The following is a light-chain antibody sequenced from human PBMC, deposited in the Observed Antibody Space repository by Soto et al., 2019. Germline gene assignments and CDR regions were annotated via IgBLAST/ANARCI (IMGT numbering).Light chain of an antibody. CDR3: ATWDDDLNAAV. Sequence: QSALTQPPSLSGTPGQRVTISCSGSSSNIAGNTVHWYQHLPGTAPKLLIYINDQRPSGVPGRFSASTSGTSASQAISGLQSDDEADYYCATWDDDLNAAVFGGGTQLTVL. J-gene: IGLJ7*01. V-gene: IGLV1-44*01. CDR1: SSNIAGNT. CDR2: IND.